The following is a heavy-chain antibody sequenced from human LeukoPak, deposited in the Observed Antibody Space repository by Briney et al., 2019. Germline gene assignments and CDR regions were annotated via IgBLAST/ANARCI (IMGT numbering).Heavy chain of an antibody. D-gene: IGHD5-18*01. CDR3: ALGYSYGAVL. CDR1: GGSISSYY. Sequence: SETLSLTCTVSGGSISSYYWSWIRQPPGKGLEWIGYIYYSGSTNYNPSLKSRVTISVDRSKNQFSLQLSSVTAADTAVYYCALGYSYGAVLWGEGSLVTVSS. V-gene: IGHV4-59*12. CDR2: IYYSGST. J-gene: IGHJ4*02.